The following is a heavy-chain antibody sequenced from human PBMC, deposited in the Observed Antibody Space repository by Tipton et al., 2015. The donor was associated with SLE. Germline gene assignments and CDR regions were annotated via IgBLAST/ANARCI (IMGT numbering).Heavy chain of an antibody. V-gene: IGHV4-34*01. J-gene: IGHJ3*01. Sequence: LRLSCAVYGGSFSVHYWSWSWVRQPPGKGLEWIGEIDHSRSTNYNPSLKSRVTISVDTSKNQFSLKLSSVIAADTGVYYCARIAAPGPGTAFDFWGQGTMVTVSS. CDR3: ARIAAPGPGTAFDF. CDR1: GGSFSVHY. D-gene: IGHD6-13*01. CDR2: IDHSRST.